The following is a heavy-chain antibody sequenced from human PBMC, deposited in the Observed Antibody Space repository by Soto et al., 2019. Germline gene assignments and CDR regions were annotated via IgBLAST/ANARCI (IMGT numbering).Heavy chain of an antibody. D-gene: IGHD1-1*01. CDR1: GFSLSTSGVG. V-gene: IGHV2-5*01. Sequence: QITLKESGPTLVKPTQTLTLTCTFSGFSLSTSGVGVGWIRQPPGKALEWLALIYWNDDKRYSPSLKSRLTITKDTSKNQVVLTMTNMDPVYTATYYCAHSKNGYFLYYFDYWGQGTLVTVSS. CDR3: AHSKNGYFLYYFDY. J-gene: IGHJ4*02. CDR2: IYWNDDK.